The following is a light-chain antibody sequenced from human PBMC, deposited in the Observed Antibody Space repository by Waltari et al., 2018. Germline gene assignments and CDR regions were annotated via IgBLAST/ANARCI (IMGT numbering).Light chain of an antibody. CDR1: SRCTGNLNS. Sequence: QSALTQPASVSGSPGQSTTISCTGPSRCTGNLNSASRYQQPPGKAPKLMIFEVTYRPSGISNRFSGSNSDNTAFLTISGLQAEDEADYYCSSYSSSTSLCVFGTGTKVTVL. CDR2: EVT. V-gene: IGLV2-14*01. J-gene: IGLJ1*01. CDR3: SSYSSSTSLCV.